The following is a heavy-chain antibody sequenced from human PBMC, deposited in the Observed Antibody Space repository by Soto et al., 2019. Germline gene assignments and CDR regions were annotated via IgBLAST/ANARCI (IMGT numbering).Heavy chain of an antibody. CDR1: GFTFSSYS. J-gene: IGHJ5*02. CDR2: ISSSSSTI. D-gene: IGHD4-17*01. Sequence: EVQLVESGGGLVQPGGSLRLSCAASGFTFSSYSMNWVRQAPGKGLEWVSYISSSSSTIYYADSVKGRFTISRDNAKNSLCLQVNSLRAEDTAVYYCAKEGGDLNWFDPWGQGTLVTVSS. V-gene: IGHV3-48*01. CDR3: AKEGGDLNWFDP.